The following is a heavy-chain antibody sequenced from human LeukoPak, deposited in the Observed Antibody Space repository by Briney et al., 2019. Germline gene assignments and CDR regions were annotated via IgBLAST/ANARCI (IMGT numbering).Heavy chain of an antibody. CDR2: IRESSGDT. Sequence: TGGSLRLSCAASGFTVINYAMNWVRQAPGKGLEWVSTIRESSGDTYYEDSGKGRFTIYRDISKNTVYLQMNSLRVEDTAVYFCAKRPISGDDKSFDYWGQGLLVTVSS. D-gene: IGHD2-21*01. V-gene: IGHV3-23*01. J-gene: IGHJ4*02. CDR3: AKRPISGDDKSFDY. CDR1: GFTVINYA.